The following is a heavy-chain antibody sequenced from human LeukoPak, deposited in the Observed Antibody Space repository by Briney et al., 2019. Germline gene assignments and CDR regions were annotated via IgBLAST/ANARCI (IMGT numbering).Heavy chain of an antibody. Sequence: GGSLRLSCAASGFTFCQSAMNWVRQGPDKGLEWVAYIGTGGILIVYADSVRGRFTISRDDAQNSAYLQMNSLRAEDTAIYYCARDFWNAHNWGQGTLVTVSA. D-gene: IGHD3-3*01. V-gene: IGHV3-48*01. CDR3: ARDFWNAHN. CDR2: IGTGGILI. CDR1: GFTFCQSA. J-gene: IGHJ4*02.